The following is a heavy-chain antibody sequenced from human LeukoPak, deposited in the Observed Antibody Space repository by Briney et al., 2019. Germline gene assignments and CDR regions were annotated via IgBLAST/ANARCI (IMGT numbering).Heavy chain of an antibody. J-gene: IGHJ4*02. CDR2: IKQDGSEK. CDR3: ARRVAFGEYFEY. Sequence: GGSLRLSCAASGFTFSRYWMSWVRQAPGKGREWVANIKQDGSEKYYVDSVKGRFTISRDNAKNSLYLQMNSLRVEDTAVYYCARRVAFGEYFEYWGQGTLVTVSS. CDR1: GFTFSRYW. V-gene: IGHV3-7*03. D-gene: IGHD3-10*01.